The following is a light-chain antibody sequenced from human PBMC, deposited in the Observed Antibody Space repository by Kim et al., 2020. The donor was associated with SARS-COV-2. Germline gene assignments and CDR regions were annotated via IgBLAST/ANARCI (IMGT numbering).Light chain of an antibody. V-gene: IGLV1-40*01. Sequence: TGNVSCIGSSSNIGAGYDVHWYQHLPTTAPKLLIYSNGNRPSGVPDRFSGSKSGTSASLAITGLQAEDEADYYCQSYDSSLSGYVFGSGTKVTVL. CDR1: SSNIGAGYD. CDR3: QSYDSSLSGYV. CDR2: SNG. J-gene: IGLJ1*01.